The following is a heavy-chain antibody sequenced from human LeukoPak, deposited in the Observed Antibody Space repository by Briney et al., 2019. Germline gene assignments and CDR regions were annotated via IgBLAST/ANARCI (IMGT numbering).Heavy chain of an antibody. V-gene: IGHV4-38-2*02. CDR2: MYHSGST. CDR1: GYSISSDYY. J-gene: IGHJ3*02. CDR3: ARLGAVAGPIAGDAFDI. Sequence: SETLSLTCTVSGYSISSDYYWGWIRQPPGKGLEWIGSMYHSGSTYYNPSLKSRVTISVDTSKNQFSLKLTSVTAADTAVYYCARLGAVAGPIAGDAFDIWGQGTMVTVSS. D-gene: IGHD6-19*01.